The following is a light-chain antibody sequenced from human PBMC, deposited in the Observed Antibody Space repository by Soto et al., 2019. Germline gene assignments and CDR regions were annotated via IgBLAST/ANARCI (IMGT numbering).Light chain of an antibody. V-gene: IGKV3-15*01. CDR2: GSS. CDR3: QQYNNWPRT. J-gene: IGKJ1*01. CDR1: QSVSGN. Sequence: ETVMTHSPSTLSVSPVERATLSCRASQSVSGNLAWYQQKPGQAPRLLIYGSSTRATGIPARFSGRGFGTEFTLTISSLQSEDFAVYYCQQYNNWPRTFGQGTKVDIK.